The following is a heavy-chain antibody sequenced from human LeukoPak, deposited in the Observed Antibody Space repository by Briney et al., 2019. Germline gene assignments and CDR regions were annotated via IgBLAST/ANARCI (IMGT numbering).Heavy chain of an antibody. CDR3: ARSRDILTGYHFDY. CDR1: GGTISSAY. J-gene: IGHJ4*02. CDR2: IHYSGST. D-gene: IGHD3-9*01. V-gene: IGHV4-59*01. Sequence: SETLSLTCTVAGGTISSAYWHWIRQPPEKGLEWIGYIHYSGSTNYNPSLKSRVTISVDTSKNQFSLKLSSVTAADTAVYYCARSRDILTGYHFDYWGQGTLVTVSS.